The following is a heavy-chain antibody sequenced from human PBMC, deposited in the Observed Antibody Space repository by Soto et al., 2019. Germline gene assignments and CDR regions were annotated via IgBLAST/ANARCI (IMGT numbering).Heavy chain of an antibody. CDR1: GYTFTSYA. D-gene: IGHD3-9*01. V-gene: IGHV1-3*01. Sequence: GASVKVSCKASGYTFTSYAMHWVRQAPGQRLEWMGWINAGNGNTKYSQKFQGRVTITRDTSASTAYKELSSLRSEDTAVYYCARAPLRYFDWLREFDYWGQGTLVTVSS. CDR2: INAGNGNT. J-gene: IGHJ4*02. CDR3: ARAPLRYFDWLREFDY.